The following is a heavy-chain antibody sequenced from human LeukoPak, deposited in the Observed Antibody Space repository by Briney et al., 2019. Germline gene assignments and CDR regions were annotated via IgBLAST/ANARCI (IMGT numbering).Heavy chain of an antibody. J-gene: IGHJ4*02. V-gene: IGHV1-2*02. CDR3: AREGYDILTGYYFDY. Sequence: ASVKVSCKASGYTFTGYYMHWVRQAPGHGLEWMGWINPNSGGTNYAQKFQGRVTMTRDTSISTAYMELSRLRSDDTAVYYCAREGYDILTGYYFDYWGQGTLVTVSS. CDR2: INPNSGGT. D-gene: IGHD3-9*01. CDR1: GYTFTGYY.